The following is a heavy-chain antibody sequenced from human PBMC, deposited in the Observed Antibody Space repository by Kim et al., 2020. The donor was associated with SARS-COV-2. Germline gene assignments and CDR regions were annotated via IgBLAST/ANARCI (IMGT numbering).Heavy chain of an antibody. V-gene: IGHV1-46*01. CDR2: GNHSGCST. D-gene: IGHD3-22*01. J-gene: IGHJ4*02. CDR1: GYTFTCYY. Sequence: ASVKVSCKASGYTFTCYYMHWVRQAPGQGGEGVVIGNHSGCSTGIVQKFHGRVTMTRDTSTCTVYMELSSLRSEDTAVYYCARGQIRYYDSSGYFDYWGQGTLVTVSS. CDR3: ARGQIRYYDSSGYFDY.